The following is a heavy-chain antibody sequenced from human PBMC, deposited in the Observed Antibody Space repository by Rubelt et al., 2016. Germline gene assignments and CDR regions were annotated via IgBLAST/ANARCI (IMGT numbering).Heavy chain of an antibody. CDR3: ARLQWELSTIDF. Sequence: QLQLQESGPGLVKPSETLSLTCTVSGGSISSGTDYWGWIRQPPGKGLEWIGSLYYAGGTYYNSSLHSRVTISLDISKTDFSLKMNSVTAADTAVYYCARLQWELSTIDFWGQGTLVTVSS. CDR2: LYYAGGT. J-gene: IGHJ4*02. D-gene: IGHD1-26*01. CDR1: GGSISSGTDY. V-gene: IGHV4-39*02.